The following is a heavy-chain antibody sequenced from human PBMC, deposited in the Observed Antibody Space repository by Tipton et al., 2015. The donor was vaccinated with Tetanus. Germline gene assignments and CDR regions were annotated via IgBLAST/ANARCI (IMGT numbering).Heavy chain of an antibody. CDR3: ARRQTYRTNGFCPFED. J-gene: IGHJ4*02. CDR2: IYYSGST. CDR1: GGSISSSSFY. Sequence: TLSLTCTVSGGSISSSSFYWGWIRQPPGKELEWIGSIYYSGSTYYNPSLKSRVTISVDTSKNQFSLRLSSVTAADTAVYYCARRQTYRTNGFCPFEDWGQGTLVTVSS. D-gene: IGHD2-8*01. V-gene: IGHV4-39*01.